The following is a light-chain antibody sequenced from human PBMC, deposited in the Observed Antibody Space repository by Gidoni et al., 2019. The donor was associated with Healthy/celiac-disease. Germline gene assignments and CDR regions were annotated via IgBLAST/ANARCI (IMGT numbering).Light chain of an antibody. J-gene: IGKJ2*01. CDR1: QSVLSSSNNKNY. V-gene: IGKV4-1*01. CDR2: WVS. Sequence: DIVLTQSPDSLAVSLGERATINCKSSQSVLSSSNNKNYLAWYQQKPGQPPKLLIYWVSTRESGVPDRFIGSGSGTDFTLTISILQAEDVAVYYCQQYYSRPQTFXQXTNLEIK. CDR3: QQYYSRPQT.